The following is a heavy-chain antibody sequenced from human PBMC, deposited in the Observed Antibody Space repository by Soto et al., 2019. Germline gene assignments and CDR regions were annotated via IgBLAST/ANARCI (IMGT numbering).Heavy chain of an antibody. CDR1: GFTFDDYA. D-gene: IGHD3-10*01. CDR2: ISWNSGSI. CDR3: AKGMFGGVRGLKGAFDY. Sequence: EVQLVESGGGLVQPGRSLRLSCAASGFTFDDYAMHWVRQAPGKGLEWVSGISWNSGSIGYADSVKGRFTISRDNAKNSLYLQMNSLRAEDTALYYCAKGMFGGVRGLKGAFDYWGQGTLVTVSS. J-gene: IGHJ4*02. V-gene: IGHV3-9*01.